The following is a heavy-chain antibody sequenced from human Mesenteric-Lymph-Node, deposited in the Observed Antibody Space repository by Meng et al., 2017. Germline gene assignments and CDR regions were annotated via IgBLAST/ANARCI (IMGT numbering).Heavy chain of an antibody. J-gene: IGHJ4*02. D-gene: IGHD6-13*01. CDR3: ARFRGCIAAAGCNYFDY. V-gene: IGHV4-34*01. Sequence: VRLQQWGGGLLKPSETLSLPCAVHGGSFSGYYWSWIRQPPGKGLEWIGEINHSGSTNYNPSLKSRVTISVDTSKNQFSLKLSSVTAADTAVYYCARFRGCIAAAGCNYFDYWGQGTLVTVSS. CDR2: INHSGST. CDR1: GGSFSGYY.